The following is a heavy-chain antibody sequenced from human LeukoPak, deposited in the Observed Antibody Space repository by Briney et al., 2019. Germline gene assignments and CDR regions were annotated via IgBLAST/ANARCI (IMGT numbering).Heavy chain of an antibody. Sequence: GGSLRLSCAASGFTLSSHAMGWVRQAPGKGLEWVSAISGSGESTYYADSVKGRFTISRDNSKNTLYLQMNSLRAEDTAVYYCAKDLSYDTSESDSWGQGTLATVSS. D-gene: IGHD3-22*01. J-gene: IGHJ4*02. CDR1: GFTLSSHA. V-gene: IGHV3-23*01. CDR2: ISGSGEST. CDR3: AKDLSYDTSESDS.